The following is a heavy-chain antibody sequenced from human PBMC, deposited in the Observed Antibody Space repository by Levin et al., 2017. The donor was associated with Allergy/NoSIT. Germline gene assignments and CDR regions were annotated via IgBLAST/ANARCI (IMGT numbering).Heavy chain of an antibody. V-gene: IGHV3-30-3*01. CDR1: GFTFSSYA. CDR3: AREVGTTRVYDILTGYYPVSYYYYGMDV. Sequence: AGGSLRLSCAASGFTFSSYAMHWVRQAPGKGLEWVAVISYDGSNKYYADSVKGRFTISRDNSKNTLYLQMNSLRAEDTAVYYCAREVGTTRVYDILTGYYPVSYYYYGMDVWGQGTTVTVSS. D-gene: IGHD3-9*01. CDR2: ISYDGSNK. J-gene: IGHJ6*02.